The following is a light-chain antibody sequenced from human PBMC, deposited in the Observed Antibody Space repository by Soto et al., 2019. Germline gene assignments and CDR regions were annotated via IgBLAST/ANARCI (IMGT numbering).Light chain of an antibody. CDR1: QSISSSY. V-gene: IGKV3-20*01. CDR2: GAS. Sequence: EIVLTQSPGTLSLSPGARATLSCRANQSISSSYLAWYQHKPGQAPRLLIYGASSRATGIPDRFSGSGSGTDFALTISGLEPEDFAVYCCQQYGSSPWTFGQGTKVDIK. J-gene: IGKJ1*01. CDR3: QQYGSSPWT.